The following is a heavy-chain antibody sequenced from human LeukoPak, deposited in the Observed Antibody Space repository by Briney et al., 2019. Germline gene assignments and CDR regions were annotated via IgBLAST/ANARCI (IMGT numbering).Heavy chain of an antibody. D-gene: IGHD2-15*01. J-gene: IGHJ5*02. Sequence: PGGPLRLSCAASGFTFSNAWMSWVRQAPGKGLEWVANIKQDGSEKYYVDSVKGRFTISRDNAKNSLYLQMNSLRAEDTAVYYCARVKRYCSGGSCYSGRFDPWGQGTLVTVSS. V-gene: IGHV3-7*01. CDR3: ARVKRYCSGGSCYSGRFDP. CDR2: IKQDGSEK. CDR1: GFTFSNAW.